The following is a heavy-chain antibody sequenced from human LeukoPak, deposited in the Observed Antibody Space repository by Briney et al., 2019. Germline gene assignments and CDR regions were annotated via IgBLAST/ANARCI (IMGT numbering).Heavy chain of an antibody. J-gene: IGHJ6*04. Sequence: GGSLRLSCAASGFTISSYEMNWVRQAPGKGLEWVSYISSSGSTIYYADSVKGRFTISRDNAKNSLYLQMNSLRAEDTAVDYCAELGITMIGGVWGKGTTVTISS. CDR1: GFTISSYE. D-gene: IGHD3-10*02. V-gene: IGHV3-48*03. CDR2: ISSSGSTI. CDR3: AELGITMIGGV.